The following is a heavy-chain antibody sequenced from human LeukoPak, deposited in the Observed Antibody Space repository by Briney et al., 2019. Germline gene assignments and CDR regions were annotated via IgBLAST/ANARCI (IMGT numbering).Heavy chain of an antibody. J-gene: IGHJ6*02. CDR1: GGSFSGHY. CDR3: AREVDTAMVSYYYGMDV. D-gene: IGHD5-18*01. V-gene: IGHV4-34*01. Sequence: PSETLSLTCAVYGGSFSGHYWSWIRQPPGKGLEWIGEINHSGSTNYNPSLKSRVTISVDTSKNQFSLKLSSVTAADTAVYYCAREVDTAMVSYYYGMDVWGQGTTVTVSS. CDR2: INHSGST.